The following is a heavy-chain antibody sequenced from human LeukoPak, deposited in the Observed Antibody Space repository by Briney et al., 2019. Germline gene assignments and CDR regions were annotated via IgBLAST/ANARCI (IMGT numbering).Heavy chain of an antibody. V-gene: IGHV1-2*04. D-gene: IGHD3-22*01. Sequence: ASVKVSCKASGYTFTGYYMHWVRQAPGQGLEWMGWINPNSGGTNYAQKFQGWVTMTRDTSISTAYMELSRLRSDDTAVYYCARVLIDYYDSSGYWGNAFDIWGQGTTVTVSS. J-gene: IGHJ3*02. CDR3: ARVLIDYYDSSGYWGNAFDI. CDR2: INPNSGGT. CDR1: GYTFTGYY.